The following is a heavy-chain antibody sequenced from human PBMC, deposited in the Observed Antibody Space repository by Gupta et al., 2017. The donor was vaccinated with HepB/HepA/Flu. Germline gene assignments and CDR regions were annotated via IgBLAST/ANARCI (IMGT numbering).Heavy chain of an antibody. CDR1: GGSLSNYDYS. D-gene: IGHD2-8*02. J-gene: IGHJ3*02. CDR2: IYYSGKT. V-gene: IGHV4-39*01. Sequence: QLQLQESGPGLVKPSETLSLTCTVSGGSLSNYDYSWGWIRQPPGKGLEWIGTIYYSGKTYYSPSLKSRTTISADSSKNQLSRQLKSVTAADTALYYGARNATLVVGACDIWGHGTMGTVSS. CDR3: ARNATLVVGACDI.